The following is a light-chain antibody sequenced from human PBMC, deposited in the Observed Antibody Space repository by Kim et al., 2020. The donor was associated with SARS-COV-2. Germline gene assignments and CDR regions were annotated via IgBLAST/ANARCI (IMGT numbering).Light chain of an antibody. CDR2: AAS. V-gene: IGKV1-39*01. CDR3: QQTYTLPIT. CDR1: QSIKNY. Sequence: ASVGDRVTITCRASQSIKNYLNWYQQRPGKAPKLLIYAASSLQSGVPSRFSGSASGTDFTLTISSLQPEDFATYYCQQTYTLPITFGQGTRLEIK. J-gene: IGKJ5*01.